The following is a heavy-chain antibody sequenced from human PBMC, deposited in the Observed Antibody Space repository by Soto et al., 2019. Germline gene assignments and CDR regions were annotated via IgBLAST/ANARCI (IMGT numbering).Heavy chain of an antibody. V-gene: IGHV3-23*01. D-gene: IGHD3-16*02. J-gene: IGHJ4*02. CDR3: ANAEHPRRSIGFDY. CDR1: GFTFASCV. Sequence: GGSLRLSCAGSGFTFASCVMTWVRQAPGKGLEWVSSISATGGSTYYAGSVKGRFTISRDNSKNTLFLQMNSLRAEDTAIYYCANAEHPRRSIGFDYWGQGTLVTVSS. CDR2: ISATGGST.